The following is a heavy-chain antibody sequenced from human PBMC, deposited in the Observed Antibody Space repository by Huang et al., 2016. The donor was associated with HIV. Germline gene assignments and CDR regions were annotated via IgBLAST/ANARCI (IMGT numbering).Heavy chain of an antibody. J-gene: IGHJ4*02. CDR2: INSDGSST. CDR1: GFSISSYW. CDR3: ARDPRIQSWLNFFDY. Sequence: EVQLVESGGGLVQPGGSLRLSCAASGFSISSYWMHWVRQAPGKGLVWVERINSDGSSTSYADSVKGRFTISRDNAKNTLYLQMNSLRAKDTAVYYCARDPRIQSWLNFFDYWGQGTLVSVSS. V-gene: IGHV3-74*01. D-gene: IGHD3-22*01.